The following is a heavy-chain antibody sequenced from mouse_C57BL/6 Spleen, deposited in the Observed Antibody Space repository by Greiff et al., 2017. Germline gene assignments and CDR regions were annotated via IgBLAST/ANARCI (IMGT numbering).Heavy chain of an antibody. CDR2: IYPSDSET. D-gene: IGHD2-1*01. J-gene: IGHJ4*01. CDR1: GYTFTSYW. CDR3: ARIYYGNLYAMDY. Sequence: QVQLQQPGAELVRPGSSVKLSCKASGYTFTSYWMDWVKQRPGQGLEWIGNIYPSDSETHYNQKFKDKATLTVDNSSSTAYMQLSSLTSEDSAVYYCARIYYGNLYAMDYWGQGTSVTVSS. V-gene: IGHV1-61*01.